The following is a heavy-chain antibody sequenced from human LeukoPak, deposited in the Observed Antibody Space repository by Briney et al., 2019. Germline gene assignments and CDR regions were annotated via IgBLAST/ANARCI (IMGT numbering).Heavy chain of an antibody. CDR3: ARLYTAMVGIDY. V-gene: IGHV3-21*04. J-gene: IGHJ4*02. Sequence: GGSLRLSCAASGFTFSSYSMNWVRQAPGKGLEWVSSISSSSSYIYYADSVKGRFTISRDNAKNSLYLQMNSLRAEDTAVYYCARLYTAMVGIDYWGQGTLVTVSS. CDR2: ISSSSSYI. D-gene: IGHD5-18*01. CDR1: GFTFSSYS.